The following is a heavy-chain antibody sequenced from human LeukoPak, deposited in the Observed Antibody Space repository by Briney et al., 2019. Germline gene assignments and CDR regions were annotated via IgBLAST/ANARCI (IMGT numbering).Heavy chain of an antibody. Sequence: PGGSLRLSCAASGFTFSSYSMTWVRQAPGKGLEWVGFIRSKNYGGTTEYAASVKGRFTISRDDSKSIAYLQMNSLKTEDTAVYYCTRVIVATKDYWGQGTLVTVSS. CDR1: GFTFSSYS. J-gene: IGHJ4*02. CDR3: TRVIVATKDY. D-gene: IGHD5-12*01. V-gene: IGHV3-49*04. CDR2: IRSKNYGGTT.